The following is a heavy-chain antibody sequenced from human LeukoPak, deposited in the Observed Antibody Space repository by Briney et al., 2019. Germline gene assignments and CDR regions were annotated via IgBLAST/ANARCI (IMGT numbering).Heavy chain of an antibody. D-gene: IGHD1-26*01. J-gene: IGHJ4*02. V-gene: IGHV4-34*01. CDR2: INHSGST. CDR1: GGSFSGYY. CDR3: ASGWDHDY. Sequence: SETLSLTCAVYGGSFSGYYWSWIRQPPGKGLEWIGEINHSGSTNYNPSLKSRVTISVDTSKNQFSLKLSSVTAADTAVYYCASGWDHDYWGQGTLVTVSS.